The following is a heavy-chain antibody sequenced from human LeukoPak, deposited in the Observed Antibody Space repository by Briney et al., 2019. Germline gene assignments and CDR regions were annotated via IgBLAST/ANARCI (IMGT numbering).Heavy chain of an antibody. CDR1: GFTFSGSA. V-gene: IGHV3-73*01. D-gene: IGHD2-2*01. J-gene: IGHJ1*01. CDR2: IRSKANSYAT. Sequence: PGGSLRLSCAASGFTFSGSAMHWVRQASGKGLEWVGRIRSKANSYATAYAASVKGRFTISRDDSKNTLYLQMNSLRAEDTAVYYCAKDPTYCSSTSCRAEYFQHWGQGTLVTVSS. CDR3: AKDPTYCSSTSCRAEYFQH.